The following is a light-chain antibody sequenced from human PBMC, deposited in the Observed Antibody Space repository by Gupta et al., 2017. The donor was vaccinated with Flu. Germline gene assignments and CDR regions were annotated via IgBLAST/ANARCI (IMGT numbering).Light chain of an antibody. CDR2: DVI. CDR1: SSDIGDNKY. J-gene: IGLJ3*02. V-gene: IGLV2-14*03. CDR3: SSYIRTSGFWG. Sequence: QSALTQPASVSGSPGPSITISCTGTSSDIGDNKYVSWYQHPPGKAPKIIIYDVIYRPSGISSRFSASKSPTTASLTTSWLQAEDEADYYCSSYIRTSGFWGFGGGTKLTVL.